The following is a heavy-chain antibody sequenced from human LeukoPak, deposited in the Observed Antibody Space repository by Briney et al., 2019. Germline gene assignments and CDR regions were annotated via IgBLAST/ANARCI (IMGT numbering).Heavy chain of an antibody. V-gene: IGHV4-61*01. CDR2: IYYSGST. J-gene: IGHJ4*02. Sequence: PSETLSLTCSVSGGSISSGSHYWSWLRQPPGKGLEWIGYIYYSGSTNYNPSLKSRVTISVDTSKNQFSLKLSSVTAADTAVYYCARARSGYDQRFDYWGQGTLVTVSS. D-gene: IGHD5-12*01. CDR1: GGSISSGSHY. CDR3: ARARSGYDQRFDY.